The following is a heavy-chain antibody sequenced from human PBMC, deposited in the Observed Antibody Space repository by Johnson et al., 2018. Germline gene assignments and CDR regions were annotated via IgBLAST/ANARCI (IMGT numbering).Heavy chain of an antibody. Sequence: VQLVESGGGLVKPGGSLRLSCVASGFTFSNAWMNWVRQAPGKGLEWVGRIKIKTDGGTTDYPAPVKGSFTISRDDSKNTLYLQMNSLKTEDTAVYYCTTADYYYMDVWGKGTTVTVSS. V-gene: IGHV3-15*07. J-gene: IGHJ6*03. CDR1: GFTFSNAW. CDR3: TTADYYYMDV. CDR2: IKIKTDGGTT.